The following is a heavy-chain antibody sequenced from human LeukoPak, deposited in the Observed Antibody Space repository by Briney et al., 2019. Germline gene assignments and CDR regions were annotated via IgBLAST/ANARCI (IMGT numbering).Heavy chain of an antibody. Sequence: GGSLRLSCAASGFTFSSYSMNWVRQAPGKGLEWVANIKQDGSEKNYVDSVKGRFIISRDNAKNSLYLQMNSLRAEDTAVYYCARALYGGNSNFNYWGQGTLVTVSS. CDR2: IKQDGSEK. V-gene: IGHV3-7*01. J-gene: IGHJ4*02. D-gene: IGHD4-23*01. CDR3: ARALYGGNSNFNY. CDR1: GFTFSSYS.